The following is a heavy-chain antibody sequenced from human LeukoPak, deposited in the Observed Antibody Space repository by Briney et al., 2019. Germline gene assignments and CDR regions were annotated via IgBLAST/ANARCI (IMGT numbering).Heavy chain of an antibody. D-gene: IGHD6-19*01. CDR1: GYTFTSYG. CDR3: ALYGSGWNFDY. V-gene: IGHV1-18*01. J-gene: IGHJ4*02. Sequence: ASVKVSCTASGYTFTSYGINWVRQAPGQGFEWMGWINAYNGHTNYAQKLQGRVTMTTDTSTSTAYMELRSLRSDDTAVYYCALYGSGWNFDYWGQGSLVTVSS. CDR2: INAYNGHT.